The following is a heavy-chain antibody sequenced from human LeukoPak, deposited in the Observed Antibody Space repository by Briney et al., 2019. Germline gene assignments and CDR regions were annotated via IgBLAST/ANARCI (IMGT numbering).Heavy chain of an antibody. CDR2: ISGSGGST. V-gene: IGHV3-23*01. J-gene: IGHJ4*02. Sequence: GGSLRLSCAASGFTFSSYAMSWVRQSPGKGLEWVSAISGSGGSTYYADSVKGRFTISRDNSKNTLYLQMNSLRAEDAAVYYCAKDSGYCSGGSCYPSPFDYWGQGTLVTVSS. CDR3: AKDSGYCSGGSCYPSPFDY. CDR1: GFTFSSYA. D-gene: IGHD2-15*01.